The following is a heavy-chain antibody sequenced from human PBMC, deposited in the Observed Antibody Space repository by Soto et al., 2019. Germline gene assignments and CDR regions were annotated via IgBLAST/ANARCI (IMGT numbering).Heavy chain of an antibody. CDR3: ARSPYGSGGVH. J-gene: IGHJ4*02. V-gene: IGHV4-34*01. Sequence: SETLSLTCAVYGGSFSGYYWSWIRQPPGKGLEWIGEINHSGSTNYNPSLKSRVTISVDTSKNQFSLKLSSVTAADTAVYYCARSPYGSGGVHWGQGTLVTVSS. D-gene: IGHD3-10*01. CDR2: INHSGST. CDR1: GGSFSGYY.